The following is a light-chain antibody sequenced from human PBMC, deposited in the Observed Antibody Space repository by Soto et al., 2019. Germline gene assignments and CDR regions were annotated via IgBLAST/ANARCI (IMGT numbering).Light chain of an antibody. J-gene: IGKJ1*01. CDR3: EERSRWLPWT. Sequence: EVVLTQSPATLSLSPGDTATLSCRASQSITTSLAWYQQKPGQAPRLLIYGASTRATGIPARVSGTGSGTDFTLTIHSLEHKDFAVYFCEERSRWLPWTFGQGTKVEIK. CDR1: QSITTS. CDR2: GAS. V-gene: IGKV3-11*01.